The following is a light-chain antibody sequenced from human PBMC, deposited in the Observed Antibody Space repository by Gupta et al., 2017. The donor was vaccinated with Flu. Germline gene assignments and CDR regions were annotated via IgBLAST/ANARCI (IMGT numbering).Light chain of an antibody. J-gene: IGKJ5*01. V-gene: IGKV3-15*01. CDR3: QQYNNWPPIT. CDR1: QSVSSN. CDR2: GAS. Sequence: PGERATLSCRASQSVSSNLAWYQQKPGQAPRLLIYGASTRATGIPARFSGSGSGTEFTLTISSLQSEDFAVYYCQQYNNWPPITFGQGTRLEIK.